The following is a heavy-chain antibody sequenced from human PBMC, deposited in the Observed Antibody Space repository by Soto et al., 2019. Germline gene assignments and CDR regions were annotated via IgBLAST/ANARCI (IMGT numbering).Heavy chain of an antibody. CDR2: IIPIFGTA. V-gene: IGHV1-69*06. CDR1: GGTFSSYA. Sequence: VASVKVSCKASGGTFSSYAISWVRQAPGQGLEWMGGIIPIFGTANYAQKFQGRVTITADKSTSTAYMELSSLRSEDTAVYYCAIAYYYDSSGYFPFDYWGQGTLVTVSS. D-gene: IGHD3-22*01. CDR3: AIAYYYDSSGYFPFDY. J-gene: IGHJ4*02.